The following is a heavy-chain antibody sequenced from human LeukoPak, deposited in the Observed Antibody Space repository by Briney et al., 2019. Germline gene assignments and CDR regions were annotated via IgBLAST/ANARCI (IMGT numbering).Heavy chain of an antibody. J-gene: IGHJ4*02. D-gene: IGHD2-8*01. V-gene: IGHV4-4*02. Sequence: SETLSLTCGVSGGSITSTNWWSLVRQPPGQGLEWIGEVSLSGLTNYNPSLSSRVIMALDTSKNHLSLNLTSVTAADTAVYYCSRENGAFSPFGYWGQGTLVTVPS. CDR1: GGSITSTNW. CDR2: VSLSGLT. CDR3: SRENGAFSPFGY.